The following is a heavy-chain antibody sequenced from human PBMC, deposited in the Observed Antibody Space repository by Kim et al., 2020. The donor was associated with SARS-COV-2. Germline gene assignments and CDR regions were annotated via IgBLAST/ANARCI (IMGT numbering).Heavy chain of an antibody. V-gene: IGHV3-49*04. CDR2: IRTKAYGGTT. CDR1: GFTFSNFI. CDR3: TTAFH. Sequence: GGSLRLSCTGSGFTFSNFIINWVRQAPGKGLEWVGSIRTKAYGGTTEYAASVKGRLTISRDDSKNIAYMQMSRLKTEDTALYYCTTAFHWGQGSLVTVSS. J-gene: IGHJ4*02.